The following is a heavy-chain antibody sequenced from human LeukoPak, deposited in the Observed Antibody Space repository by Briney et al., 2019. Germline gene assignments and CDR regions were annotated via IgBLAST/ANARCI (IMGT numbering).Heavy chain of an antibody. CDR2: MNEDGSEK. CDR1: GFGFSNYW. D-gene: IGHD4-11*01. V-gene: IGHV3-7*01. CDR3: ARDRGYSNFDY. Sequence: GGSLRLSCAASGFGFSNYWMSWVRQAPGKGPERVANMNEDGSEKNYVDSVKGRFTISRDNAQDSLYLQMNSLRAEDTAVYYCARDRGYSNFDYWGQGTLLTVS. J-gene: IGHJ4*02.